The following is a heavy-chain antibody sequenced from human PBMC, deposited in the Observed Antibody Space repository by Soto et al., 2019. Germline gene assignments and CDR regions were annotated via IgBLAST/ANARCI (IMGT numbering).Heavy chain of an antibody. Sequence: SETLSLTCTVSGGSISSGDSNWSWIRQPPGKGLEWIGYIYYSGSTYYNPSLKSRVTISVDTSKNQFSLKLSSVTAADTAVYYCARDRGGYERIDYWGQGTLVTVSS. CDR2: IYYSGST. D-gene: IGHD5-12*01. CDR1: GGSISSGDSN. J-gene: IGHJ4*02. CDR3: ARDRGGYERIDY. V-gene: IGHV4-30-4*01.